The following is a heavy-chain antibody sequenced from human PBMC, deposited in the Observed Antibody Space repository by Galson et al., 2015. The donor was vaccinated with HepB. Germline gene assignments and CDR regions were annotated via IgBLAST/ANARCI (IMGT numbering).Heavy chain of an antibody. CDR2: ISAYNGNT. J-gene: IGHJ4*02. CDR1: GYTFTSYG. D-gene: IGHD3-10*01. V-gene: IGHV1-18*04. Sequence: SVKVSCKASGYTFTSYGISWVRQAPGQGLEWMGWISAYNGNTNYAQKLQGRVTMTTDTSTSTAYMELRSLRSDDTAVYYCARVPQVSGFGEPSDYWGQGTLVTVSS. CDR3: ARVPQVSGFGEPSDY.